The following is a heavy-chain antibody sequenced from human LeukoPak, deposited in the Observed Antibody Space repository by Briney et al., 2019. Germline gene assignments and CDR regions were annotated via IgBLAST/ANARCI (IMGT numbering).Heavy chain of an antibody. CDR2: ISGYNGDT. Sequence: GASVKVSCKASGYSFSSFGVNWVRQAPGQGLEWMGWISGYNGDTNYAQKFQGRVTMTTDTSTSTACMELRSLRSDDTAVYYCARWTLGTYGSVDYWGQGTLVTVSS. V-gene: IGHV1-18*01. J-gene: IGHJ4*02. CDR1: GYSFSSFG. D-gene: IGHD3-10*01. CDR3: ARWTLGTYGSVDY.